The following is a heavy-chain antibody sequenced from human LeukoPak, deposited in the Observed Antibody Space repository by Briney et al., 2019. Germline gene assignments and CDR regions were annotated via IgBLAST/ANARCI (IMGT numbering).Heavy chain of an antibody. V-gene: IGHV3-23*01. CDR3: AKLHTVQLRLWFGELLSYFQH. Sequence: GGSLRLSCAASGFTFNSYAMSWVRQAPGKGLEWVSAISGSGGSTYYADSVKGRFTISRDNSKNTLYLQMNSLRAEDTAVYYCAKLHTVQLRLWFGELLSYFQHWGQGTLVTVSS. CDR1: GFTFNSYA. D-gene: IGHD3-10*01. CDR2: ISGSGGST. J-gene: IGHJ1*01.